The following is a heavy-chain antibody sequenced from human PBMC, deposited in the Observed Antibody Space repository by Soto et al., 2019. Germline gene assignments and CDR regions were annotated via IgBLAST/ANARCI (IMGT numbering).Heavy chain of an antibody. CDR3: ARGFKTFDY. CDR1: GLTVSSNY. CDR2: MYSGGST. Sequence: GGSLRLSCAPSGLTVSSNYMNWVRQAPGKGLEWVSVMYSGGSTYYADSVKGRFTISRDNSKNTLYLQMDSLRAEDTAVYYCARGFKTFDYWGQGTLVTVSS. J-gene: IGHJ4*02. V-gene: IGHV3-53*01.